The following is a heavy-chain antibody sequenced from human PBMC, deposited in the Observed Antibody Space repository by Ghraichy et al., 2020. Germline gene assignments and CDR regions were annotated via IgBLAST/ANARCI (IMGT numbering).Heavy chain of an antibody. CDR1: GFTFSSYS. D-gene: IGHD2-2*01. CDR2: ISSSSSYI. V-gene: IGHV3-21*01. Sequence: GGSLRLSCAASGFTFSSYSMNWVRQAPGKGLEWVSSISSSSSYIYYADSVKGRFTISRDNAKNSLYLQMNSLRAEDTAVYYCARAGVSSTSCYQCYAFDIWGQGTMVTVSS. J-gene: IGHJ3*02. CDR3: ARAGVSSTSCYQCYAFDI.